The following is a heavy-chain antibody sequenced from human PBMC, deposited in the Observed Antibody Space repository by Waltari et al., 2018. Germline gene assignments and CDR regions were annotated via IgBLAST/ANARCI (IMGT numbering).Heavy chain of an antibody. J-gene: IGHJ6*02. D-gene: IGHD4-17*01. V-gene: IGHV4-31*03. CDR2: IYHSGST. CDR1: GGSISSGGYY. Sequence: QVQLQESGPGLVKPSQTLSLTCTVSGGSISSGGYYWSWIRQHPGKGLEWIGYIYHSGSTSYTPSLKSRVTISVDRSKNQFSRKLSSVTAADTAVYYCARMTTVTIYYYYGMDVWGQGTTVTVSS. CDR3: ARMTTVTIYYYYGMDV.